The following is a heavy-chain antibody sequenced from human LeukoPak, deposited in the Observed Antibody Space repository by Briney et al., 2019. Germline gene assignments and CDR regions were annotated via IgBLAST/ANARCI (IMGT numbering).Heavy chain of an antibody. CDR1: GGSISSYY. J-gene: IGHJ4*02. V-gene: IGHV4-59*01. D-gene: IGHD4-17*01. CDR3: AIADYGDFYFDY. Sequence: PSETLSLTCTVSGGSISSYYWSWIRQPPGKGLEWIGYIYYSGSTNYNPSLKSRVTISVDTSKNQFSLKLSSVTAADTAVYYCAIADYGDFYFDYWGQGTLVTVSS. CDR2: IYYSGST.